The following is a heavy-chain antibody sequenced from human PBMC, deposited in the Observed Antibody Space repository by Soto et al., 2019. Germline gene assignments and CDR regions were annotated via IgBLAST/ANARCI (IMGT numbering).Heavy chain of an antibody. CDR2: IIPIFGTA. Sequence: GASVKVSCKACGGTFSSYAISWVRQAHEQGLEWMGGIIPIFGTANYAQKFQGRVTITADESTSTAYMELSSLRSEDTAVYYCARDSGYDSSGYRLDYWGQGTLVTVSS. J-gene: IGHJ4*02. CDR1: GGTFSSYA. D-gene: IGHD3-22*01. CDR3: ARDSGYDSSGYRLDY. V-gene: IGHV1-69*13.